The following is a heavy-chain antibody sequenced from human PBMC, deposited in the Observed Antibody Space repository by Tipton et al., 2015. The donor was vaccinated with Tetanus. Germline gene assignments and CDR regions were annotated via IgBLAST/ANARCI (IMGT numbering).Heavy chain of an antibody. Sequence: SLRLSCAASGFTFSKYWMHWVRQAPGKGLVWVSRINSDGSGTTYADSVKGRFTISRDNAENTLYLQMNSLRAEDTAVYYCARVVRSSFDTSRYYRASDYWGQGTLVTVS. CDR2: INSDGSGT. CDR1: GFTFSKYW. V-gene: IGHV3-74*03. D-gene: IGHD1-26*01. CDR3: ARVVRSSFDTSRYYRASDY. J-gene: IGHJ4*02.